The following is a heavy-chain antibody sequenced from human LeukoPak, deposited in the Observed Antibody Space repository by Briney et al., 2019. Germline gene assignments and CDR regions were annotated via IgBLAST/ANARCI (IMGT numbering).Heavy chain of an antibody. V-gene: IGHV3-66*01. D-gene: IGHD4-17*01. Sequence: GGSLRLSCAASGFTVSSNYMSWVRQAPGKWLEWVPVIYSGGSTYYADSVKGRFTISRDNSKNTLYLQMNSLRAEDTAVYYCARDSRGDGDYGFRLQHYYGMDVWGQGTTVTVSS. CDR2: IYSGGST. CDR3: ARDSRGDGDYGFRLQHYYGMDV. CDR1: GFTVSSNY. J-gene: IGHJ6*02.